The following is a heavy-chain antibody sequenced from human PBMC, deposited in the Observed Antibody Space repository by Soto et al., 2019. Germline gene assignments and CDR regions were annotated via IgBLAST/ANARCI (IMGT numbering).Heavy chain of an antibody. V-gene: IGHV1-18*04. Sequence: ASVKFSCKASGYTFTSYGISRVRQAPGQGLEWMGWISAYNGNTNYAQKLQGRVTMTTDTSTSKAYMELRSLRSDDTAVYYCARDLVFLAAAGTPMDYWGQGTLVTVSS. CDR2: ISAYNGNT. CDR1: GYTFTSYG. CDR3: ARDLVFLAAAGTPMDY. D-gene: IGHD6-13*01. J-gene: IGHJ4*02.